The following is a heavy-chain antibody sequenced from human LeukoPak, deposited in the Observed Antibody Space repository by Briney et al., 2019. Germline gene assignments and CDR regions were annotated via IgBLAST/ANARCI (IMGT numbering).Heavy chain of an antibody. Sequence: SETLSLTCAVYGGSFSGHYWSWIRQPPGKGLEWIGEINHSGSTNYNPSLKSRVTISVDTSKNQFSLKLSSVTAADTAVYYCARGPSKYCSSTSCYSFDYWGQGTLVTVSS. V-gene: IGHV4-34*01. CDR3: ARGPSKYCSSTSCYSFDY. D-gene: IGHD2-2*01. CDR2: INHSGST. CDR1: GGSFSGHY. J-gene: IGHJ4*02.